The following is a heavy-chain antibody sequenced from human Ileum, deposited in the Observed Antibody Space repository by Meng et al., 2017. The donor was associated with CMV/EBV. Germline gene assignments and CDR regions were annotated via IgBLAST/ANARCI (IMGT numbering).Heavy chain of an antibody. CDR3: AKDLRGDYYYYGMDV. D-gene: IGHD3-10*01. CDR1: GFTFSSYA. Sequence: GGSLRPSWAASGFTFSSYAMSWVRQAPGKGLEWVSAISGSGGSTYYADSVKGRFTISRDNSKNTLYLQMNCLRAEDTAVYYCAKDLRGDYYYYGMDVWGQGTTVTVSS. J-gene: IGHJ6*02. V-gene: IGHV3-23*01. CDR2: ISGSGGST.